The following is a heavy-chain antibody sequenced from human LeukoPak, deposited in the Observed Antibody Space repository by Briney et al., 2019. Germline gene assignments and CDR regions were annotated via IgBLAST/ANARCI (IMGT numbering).Heavy chain of an antibody. D-gene: IGHD3-10*01. CDR1: GYTFTGYY. Sequence: ASVKVSCKASGYTFTGYYMHWVRQAPGQGLEWVGWINPKNGGSNYAQKFQGRVTMTRDRSISTAYMELSRLTSDDTAVYYCARLWFGESNDYWGQGTLVTVSS. CDR2: INPKNGGS. V-gene: IGHV1-2*02. CDR3: ARLWFGESNDY. J-gene: IGHJ4*02.